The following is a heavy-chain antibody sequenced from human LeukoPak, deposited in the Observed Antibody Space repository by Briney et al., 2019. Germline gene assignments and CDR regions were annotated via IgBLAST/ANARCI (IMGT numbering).Heavy chain of an antibody. CDR2: IYYSGST. Sequence: PSQTLSPTCTVSGGSISGGGYYWSWIRQHPGKGLEWIGYIYYSGSTYYNPSLKSRVTISVDTSKNQFSLKLRSVTAADTAEYYCARESTVITGQGRIFTGNYHGMDVWGHGTTVIVSS. J-gene: IGHJ6*02. CDR3: ARESTVITGQGRIFTGNYHGMDV. CDR1: GGSISGGGYY. V-gene: IGHV4-30-4*08. D-gene: IGHD4-23*01.